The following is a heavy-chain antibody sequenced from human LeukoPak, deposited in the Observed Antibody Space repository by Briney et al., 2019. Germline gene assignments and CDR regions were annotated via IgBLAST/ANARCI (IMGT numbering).Heavy chain of an antibody. Sequence: KPSETLSLTCAVYGGSISALYWGWIRQSPGEGLEWIRYTCYWGRHTSNPPLKSRVTISLDTSKNQFSLRVNSVTAADTAIYYCARHHGHQFSDGWYLRGSFDYWGRGILVAVSS. CDR2: TCYWGRH. CDR3: ARHHGHQFSDGWYLRGSFDY. CDR1: GGSISALY. J-gene: IGHJ4*02. V-gene: IGHV4-59*08. D-gene: IGHD6-19*01.